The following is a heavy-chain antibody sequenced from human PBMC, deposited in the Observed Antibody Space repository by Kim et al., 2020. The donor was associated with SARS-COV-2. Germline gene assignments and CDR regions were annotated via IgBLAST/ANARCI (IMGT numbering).Heavy chain of an antibody. Sequence: GGSLRLSCAASGFTFSSHWMHWVRQAPGGGLVWVSNIKGDASITNYADSVKGRFTISRDNAKNTVYLQMNSLRADDTAVYYCSREEGGTDYWGQGTLVTV. CDR1: GFTFSSHW. D-gene: IGHD1-26*01. J-gene: IGHJ4*02. CDR2: IKGDASIT. V-gene: IGHV3-74*01. CDR3: SREEGGTDY.